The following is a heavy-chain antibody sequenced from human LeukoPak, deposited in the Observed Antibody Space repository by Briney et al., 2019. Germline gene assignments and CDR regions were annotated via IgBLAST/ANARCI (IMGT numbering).Heavy chain of an antibody. J-gene: IGHJ4*02. CDR2: MNPNSGNT. V-gene: IGHV1-8*01. Sequence: GASVKVSCKASGYTFTSYDINWVRQATGQGLEWMGWMNPNSGNTGYAQKFQGRVTMTRNTSISTAYMELSSLRSEDTSVYYCASTNYNPSLKSRVTISVDTSKNQSSLKLSSVTAADTAVYYCARDSVSWASSSPTGFDCWGQGTLVTVSS. CDR3: ASTNYNPSLKSRVTISVDTSKNQSSLKLSSVTAADTAVYYCARDSVSWASSSPTGFDC. D-gene: IGHD3-10*01. CDR1: GYTFTSYD.